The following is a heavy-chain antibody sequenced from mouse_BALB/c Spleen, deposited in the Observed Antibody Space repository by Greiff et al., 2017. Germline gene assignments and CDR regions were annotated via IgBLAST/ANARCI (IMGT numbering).Heavy chain of an antibody. Sequence: QVQLQQSGAELVRPGASVTLSCKASGYTFTDYEMHWVKQTPVHGLEWIGAIDPETGGTAYNQKFKGKATLTADKSSSTAYMELRSLTSEDSAVYYCTRRITTVVARTSAAWFAYWGQGTLVTVSA. J-gene: IGHJ3*01. CDR1: GYTFTDYE. CDR3: TRRITTVVARTSAAWFAY. V-gene: IGHV1-15*01. D-gene: IGHD1-1*01. CDR2: IDPETGGT.